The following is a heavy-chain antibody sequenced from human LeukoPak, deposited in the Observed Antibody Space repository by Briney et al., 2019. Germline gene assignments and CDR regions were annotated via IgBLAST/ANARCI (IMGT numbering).Heavy chain of an antibody. J-gene: IGHJ4*02. Sequence: ASVKVSCKASGYTFTSYYMHWVRQAPGQGLEWMGIINPSGGSTSYAQKFQGRVTMTRDTSTSTVYMKLSSLRSEDTAVYYCARPQGANTVTGSYYFDYWGQGTLVTVSS. D-gene: IGHD4-11*01. CDR1: GYTFTSYY. CDR2: INPSGGST. CDR3: ARPQGANTVTGSYYFDY. V-gene: IGHV1-46*03.